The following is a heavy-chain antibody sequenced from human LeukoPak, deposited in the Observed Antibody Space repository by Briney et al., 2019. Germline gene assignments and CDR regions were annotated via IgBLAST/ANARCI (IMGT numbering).Heavy chain of an antibody. D-gene: IGHD3-10*01. CDR1: GFSLTTSGVG. J-gene: IGHJ4*01. CDR3: AHRRRGSGTYYFDY. Sequence: SGPTPVKPTQTLTLTCTFSGFSLTTSGVGVAWIRQAPGQALEWLALIYWYDDKRYSPSLESRLTITKDTSKNQVVLTLSNMDPVDTATYYCAHRRRGSGTYYFDYWGQGIVVTVSS. V-gene: IGHV2-5*01. CDR2: IYWYDDK.